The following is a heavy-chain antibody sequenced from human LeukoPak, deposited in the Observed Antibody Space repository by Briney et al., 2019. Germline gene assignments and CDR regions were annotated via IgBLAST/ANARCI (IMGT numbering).Heavy chain of an antibody. J-gene: IGHJ5*02. CDR2: INWNGGST. CDR1: GFTFADYG. D-gene: IGHD6-19*01. V-gene: IGHV3-20*04. Sequence: GGSLRLSCAASGFTFADYGMSWVRQAPGKGLEWVSGINWNGGSTGYADSVKGRFTISRDNAKNSLYLQMNSLRAEDTALYYCARESLQAVASEGSWFDPWGQGTLVTVSS. CDR3: ARESLQAVASEGSWFDP.